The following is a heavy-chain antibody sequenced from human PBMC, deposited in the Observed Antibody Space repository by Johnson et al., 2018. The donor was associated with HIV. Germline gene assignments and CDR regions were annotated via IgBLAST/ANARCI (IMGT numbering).Heavy chain of an antibody. D-gene: IGHD1-26*01. Sequence: VQLVESGGGLVQPGGSLRLSCAASGFTVSSNYMSWVRQAPGKGLEWVSVIYSGGSTYYADSVKGRFTISRANSKNTLYLQMNSLRAEATAVFYWATGYSGGPLGDTFDIWGQGTMVTVSS. CDR2: IYSGGST. CDR3: ATGYSGGPLGDTFDI. J-gene: IGHJ3*02. CDR1: GFTVSSNY. V-gene: IGHV3-66*01.